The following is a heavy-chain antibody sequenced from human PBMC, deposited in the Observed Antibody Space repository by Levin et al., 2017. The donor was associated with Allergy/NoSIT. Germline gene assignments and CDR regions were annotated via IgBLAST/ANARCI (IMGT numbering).Heavy chain of an antibody. Sequence: GGSLRLSCAGSGFIFSSYAMHWVRQAPGTGLEWVAVISYVGSEKYYADSVKGRFTISRDNSQNTLSLQMNNLRAEDTAMYYCARGQDARDCTSTSCQPGSSFDIWGQGTTVTVSS. CDR1: GFIFSSYA. D-gene: IGHD2-2*01. J-gene: IGHJ3*02. V-gene: IGHV3-30-3*01. CDR3: ARGQDARDCTSTSCQPGSSFDI. CDR2: ISYVGSEK.